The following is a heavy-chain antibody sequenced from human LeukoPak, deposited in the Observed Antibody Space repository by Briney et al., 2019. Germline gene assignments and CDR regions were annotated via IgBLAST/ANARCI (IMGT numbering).Heavy chain of an antibody. CDR1: GFTFSSYS. Sequence: GGSLRLSCAASGFTFSSYSMNWVRPAPGEGLEWVSSISSSSSYIYYTDSVKGRFTISRDNAKNSLFLQMNSLRAEDTAVYYCARVAFDIWGQGTMVTVSS. J-gene: IGHJ3*02. V-gene: IGHV3-21*01. CDR2: ISSSSSYI. CDR3: ARVAFDI.